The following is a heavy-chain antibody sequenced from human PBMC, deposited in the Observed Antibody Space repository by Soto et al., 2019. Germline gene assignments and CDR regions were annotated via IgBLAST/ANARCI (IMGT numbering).Heavy chain of an antibody. J-gene: IGHJ6*02. Sequence: QAQLVESGGGVVQPGKSLRLSCKASGFTFDNYGMYWVRQAPGKGLEWVASILYDGSKTQYADTVKGRFIISKDKSKNTRKLQTNSLRTEETGVDYCGKEILIRVGIHHDGVAVWGQGTTVTASS. D-gene: IGHD3-16*01. V-gene: IGHV3-30*18. CDR1: GFTFDNYG. CDR3: GKEILIRVGIHHDGVAV. CDR2: ILYDGSKT.